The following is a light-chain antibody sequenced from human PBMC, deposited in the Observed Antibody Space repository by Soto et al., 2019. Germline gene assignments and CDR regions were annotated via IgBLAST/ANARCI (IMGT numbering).Light chain of an antibody. CDR2: GNS. J-gene: IGLJ2*01. V-gene: IGLV1-40*01. CDR3: QSYDSTLSGSEV. Sequence: QSVLTQPPSVSGAPGQRVTISCTGTNSNIGAGYDVHWYQLLPGTAPKLLIHGNSNRPSGVPDRVSGAKSGTSASLASTGRQSEDEADYYCQSYDSTLSGSEVFGGGTKLTVL. CDR1: NSNIGAGYD.